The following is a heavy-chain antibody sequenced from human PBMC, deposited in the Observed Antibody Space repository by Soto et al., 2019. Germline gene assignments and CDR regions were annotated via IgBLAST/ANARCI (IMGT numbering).Heavy chain of an antibody. CDR1: GFTFTSSA. CDR2: IVVGSGNT. Sequence: VKVSCKASGFTFTSSAVQWVRQARGQRLEWIGWIVVGSGNTNYAQKFQERVTITRDMSTGTAYMELSSLRSEDTAVYFCAADSCGGDCYSPWFDPWGQGTLVTVSS. CDR3: AADSCGGDCYSPWFDP. J-gene: IGHJ5*02. V-gene: IGHV1-58*01. D-gene: IGHD2-21*02.